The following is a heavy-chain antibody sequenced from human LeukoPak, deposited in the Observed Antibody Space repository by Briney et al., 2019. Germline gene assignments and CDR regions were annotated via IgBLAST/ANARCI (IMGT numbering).Heavy chain of an antibody. D-gene: IGHD6-13*01. J-gene: IGHJ4*02. CDR3: AKDTSRGAAAGF. Sequence: GGSLRLSCAASGFTFSSYGMHWVRQAPGKGLEWVAFIRYDGSNKYYADSVKGRFTISRDNSRNTLYLQMNSLRAEDTAVYYCAKDTSRGAAAGFWGQGTLVTVSP. CDR1: GFTFSSYG. V-gene: IGHV3-30*02. CDR2: IRYDGSNK.